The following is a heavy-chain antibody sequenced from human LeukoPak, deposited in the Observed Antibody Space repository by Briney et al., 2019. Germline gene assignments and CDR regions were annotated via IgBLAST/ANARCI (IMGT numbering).Heavy chain of an antibody. Sequence: ASVKVSCKASGYTFTSYGISWVRQAPGQGLEWMGWSSANNGNTNYAQKFQGRVTMTTDTSTSTAYMELRSLRSDDTAVYYCARDSEIQAGSAYYYYGMDVWGQGTTVTVSS. V-gene: IGHV1-18*01. CDR2: SSANNGNT. CDR1: GYTFTSYG. CDR3: ARDSEIQAGSAYYYYGMDV. J-gene: IGHJ6*02. D-gene: IGHD3-10*01.